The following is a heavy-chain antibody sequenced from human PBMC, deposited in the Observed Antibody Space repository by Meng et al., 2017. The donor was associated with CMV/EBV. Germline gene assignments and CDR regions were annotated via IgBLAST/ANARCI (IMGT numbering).Heavy chain of an antibody. CDR2: ISGSGCST. CDR1: GFTFSSHA. J-gene: IGHJ5*02. Sequence: GESLKISLAASGFTFSSHAMSWGRQAPGKGLGWGSAISGSGCSTYYADTVKGRFTITRDNSKNTLYLQMKSLRAEDTAVYYCAEDFRRIAADNRGWFDHWGQGTLVTVSS. D-gene: IGHD6-13*01. V-gene: IGHV3-23*01. CDR3: AEDFRRIAADNRGWFDH.